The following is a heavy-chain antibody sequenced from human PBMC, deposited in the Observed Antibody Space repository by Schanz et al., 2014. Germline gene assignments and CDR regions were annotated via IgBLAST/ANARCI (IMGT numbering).Heavy chain of an antibody. CDR3: AGEASISAGGSFDV. CDR2: ISAFDDKT. J-gene: IGHJ3*01. V-gene: IGHV1-18*01. D-gene: IGHD1-20*01. Sequence: QGQLVQSGAEVKKPGASVKVSCKASGYTFTSYGITWVRQAPGQGLEWMGWISAFDDKTDYAQNFQGRLIMTTDTTTTTVYKELRGLRTDDAAVYYCAGEASISAGGSFDVWGQGTMVTVSS. CDR1: GYTFTSYG.